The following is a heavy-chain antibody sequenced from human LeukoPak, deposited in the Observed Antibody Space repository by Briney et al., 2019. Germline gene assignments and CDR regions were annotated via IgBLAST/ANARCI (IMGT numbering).Heavy chain of an antibody. CDR3: ANWGGTETIGTIWYGPLDY. D-gene: IGHD6-13*01. Sequence: PGGSLRLSCTVSAFTFRNYVMTSVRLSPGKGLEWVSSIGGGGDVTFYADSVKGRFRTTRDDSRSTLYLQMDSLRVDDTGVYYCANWGGTETIGTIWYGPLDYWGQGTQVTVSS. J-gene: IGHJ4*02. CDR1: AFTFRNYV. CDR2: IGGGGDVT. V-gene: IGHV3-23*01.